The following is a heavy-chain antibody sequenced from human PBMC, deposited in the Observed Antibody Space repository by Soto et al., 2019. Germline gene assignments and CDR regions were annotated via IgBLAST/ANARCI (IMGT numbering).Heavy chain of an antibody. Sequence: DVQLVESGGGLIQPGESLRLSCAASGFTISGKKYVAWVRQAPGKGLEWVSALYDLDGSFYAASVKGRFTTSSDSSKTTVYLRMNDLRPDDTAVYYCATWHEREHAYDLWGQGTTVTVSS. J-gene: IGHJ3*01. CDR3: ATWHEREHAYDL. V-gene: IGHV3-53*01. CDR1: GFTISGKKY. D-gene: IGHD1-1*01. CDR2: LYDLDGS.